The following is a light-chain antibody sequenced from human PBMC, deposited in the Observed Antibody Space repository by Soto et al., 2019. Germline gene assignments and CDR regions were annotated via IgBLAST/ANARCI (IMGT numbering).Light chain of an antibody. J-gene: IGKJ4*01. CDR1: QSVSSNY. V-gene: IGKV3-20*01. CDR3: QQYGSSPLT. Sequence: EIVLTQSPGTLSLSPGERATLSCRASQSVSSNYLAWHQQKPGQAPRPLIYTASSRATGIPDRFSGSGSGTDFTLTIRRLEPEDFAVYYCQQYGSSPLTFGGGTKVDIK. CDR2: TAS.